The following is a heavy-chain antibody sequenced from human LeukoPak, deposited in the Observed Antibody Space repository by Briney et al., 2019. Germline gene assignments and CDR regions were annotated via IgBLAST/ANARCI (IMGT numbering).Heavy chain of an antibody. D-gene: IGHD5-12*01. CDR3: ARLFDIVATISFEEIDY. CDR1: GYTFTIYY. CDR2: INPNSGGT. V-gene: IGHV1-2*02. Sequence: ASVKVSCKASGYTFTIYYMHWVRQAPGQGLEWMGWINPNSGGTNYAQKFQGRVTMTRDTSISIAYMELSRLRSDDTAVYYCARLFDIVATISFEEIDYWGQGTLVTVSS. J-gene: IGHJ4*02.